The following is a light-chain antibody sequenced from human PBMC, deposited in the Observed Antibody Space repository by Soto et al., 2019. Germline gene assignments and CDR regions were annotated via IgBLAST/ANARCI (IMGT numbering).Light chain of an antibody. CDR1: SSDVGGYNY. CDR3: SSYTSSGTVV. J-gene: IGLJ2*01. Sequence: QSALTQPASVSGSPGQSITISCTGTSSDVGGYNYVSWYQQHPGKAPKLMIYDVSNRPSGVSNRFSGSKSGNTASLTISGRQAEDEADYYCSSYTSSGTVVFGGGTKLTVL. CDR2: DVS. V-gene: IGLV2-14*03.